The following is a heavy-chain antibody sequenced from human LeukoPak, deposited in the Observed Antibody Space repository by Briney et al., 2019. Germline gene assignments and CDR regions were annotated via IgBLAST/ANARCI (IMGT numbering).Heavy chain of an antibody. CDR1: GFPFIRYG. V-gene: IGHV3-30*02. CDR2: IRYDGSNK. D-gene: IGHD3-22*01. CDR3: AKHALRDYDSRRNFHY. Sequence: GGVLGLSCAASGFPFIRYGMHWVREAPGKGLEWVAFIRYDGSNKYYADSVKGRFTISRDNSKNTLYLQMNSLRAEDTAVYYCAKHALRDYDSRRNFHYWGQGTLVTVSS. J-gene: IGHJ4*02.